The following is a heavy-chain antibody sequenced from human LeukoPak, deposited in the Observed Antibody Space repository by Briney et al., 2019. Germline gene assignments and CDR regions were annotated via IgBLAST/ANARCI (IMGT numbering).Heavy chain of an antibody. CDR3: ASSTTVTTPLTNYYYYGMDV. J-gene: IGHJ6*02. D-gene: IGHD4-17*01. Sequence: SPSETLSLTCTVSGGSISSYYWSWIRQPPGKGLEWIGYIYYSGSTYYNPSLKSRVTISVDRSKNQFSLKLSSVTAADTAVYYCASSTTVTTPLTNYYYYGMDVWGQGTTVTVSS. CDR2: IYYSGST. CDR1: GGSISSYY. V-gene: IGHV4-59*12.